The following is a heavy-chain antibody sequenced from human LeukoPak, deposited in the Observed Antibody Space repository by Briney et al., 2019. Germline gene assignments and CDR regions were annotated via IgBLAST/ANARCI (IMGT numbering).Heavy chain of an antibody. V-gene: IGHV3-64D*06. CDR2: ISSNGYST. Sequence: GGALRLSCSASGFTFSGYTMHWVRQAPGEGLDYVSGISSNGYSTCYADSVKGRFTISRDNSKNTLYLQMSSLRPEDTAVYYCVNQISGWVYWGQGTLVTVSS. D-gene: IGHD6-19*01. CDR3: VNQISGWVY. J-gene: IGHJ4*02. CDR1: GFTFSGYT.